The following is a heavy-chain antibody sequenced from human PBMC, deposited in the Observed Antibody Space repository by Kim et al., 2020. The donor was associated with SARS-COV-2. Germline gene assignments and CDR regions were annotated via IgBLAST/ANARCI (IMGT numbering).Heavy chain of an antibody. J-gene: IGHJ5*02. V-gene: IGHV4-34*01. Sequence: SETLSLTCAVYGGSFSGYYWSWIRQPPGKGLEWIGEINHSGSTNYNPSLKSRVTISVDTSKNQFSLKLSSVTAADTAVYYCARGQPPLYGSGNYNWFDPWGQGTLVTVSS. CDR3: ARGQPPLYGSGNYNWFDP. CDR2: INHSGST. D-gene: IGHD3-10*01. CDR1: GGSFSGYY.